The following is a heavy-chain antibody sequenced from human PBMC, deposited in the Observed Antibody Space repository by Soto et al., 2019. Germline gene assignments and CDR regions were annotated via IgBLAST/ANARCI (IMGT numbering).Heavy chain of an antibody. Sequence: SVTMSVTCTVAGGYLISSSCYWGWIRQPPGKGLEWIGNIYHSGSTYYNPSLKSRVTISVDRSKNQVSLKLSSVTAADTAVYYCARGMTTVTTFDYWGQGTLVTVSS. CDR2: IYHSGST. CDR1: GGYLISSSCY. J-gene: IGHJ4*02. CDR3: ARGMTTVTTFDY. V-gene: IGHV4-39*07. D-gene: IGHD4-17*01.